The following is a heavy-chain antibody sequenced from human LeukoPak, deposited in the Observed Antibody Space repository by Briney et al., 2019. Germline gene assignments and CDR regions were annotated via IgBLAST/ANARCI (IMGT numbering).Heavy chain of an antibody. CDR1: GFTFSDHY. Sequence: GGSLRLSCAAAGFTFSDHYMDWVRQAPGKGLEWVSAISGSGGSTYYADSVKGRFTISRDNSKNTLYLQMNSLRAEDTAVYYCAKDREQWLPSGEFDYWGQGTLVTVSS. CDR3: AKDREQWLPSGEFDY. J-gene: IGHJ4*02. CDR2: ISGSGGST. D-gene: IGHD6-19*01. V-gene: IGHV3-23*01.